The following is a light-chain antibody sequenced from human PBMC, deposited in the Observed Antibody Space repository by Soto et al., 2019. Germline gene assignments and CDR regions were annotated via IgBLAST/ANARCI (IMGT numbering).Light chain of an antibody. V-gene: IGLV2-14*01. CDR1: SSDVGGYNY. CDR2: DVS. Sequence: QSALTQPASVSGSPGQSITISCTGTSSDVGGYNYVSWYQQHPGKAPKLMIYDVSNRPSGVSNRFSGSKSGNTASLTISGLQAEDEADYYFSSYTSSSTLLYVFGIGTKLTVL. CDR3: SSYTSSSTLLYV. J-gene: IGLJ1*01.